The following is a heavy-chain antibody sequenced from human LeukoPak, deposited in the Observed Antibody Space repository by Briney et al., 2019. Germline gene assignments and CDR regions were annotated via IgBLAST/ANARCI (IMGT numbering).Heavy chain of an antibody. CDR1: GGSISSSSYY. D-gene: IGHD1-1*01. Sequence: PSETLSLTCTVSGGSISSSSYYWGWIRQPPGMGLEWIGSIYYSGSTYYNPSLKSRVTISVDTSENQFSLKLSSVTAAVTAVYYCARLSGLVLDPYYYCYYYMDVWGKGTTVTVSS. V-gene: IGHV4-39*01. CDR2: IYYSGST. CDR3: ARLSGLVLDPYYYCYYYMDV. J-gene: IGHJ6*03.